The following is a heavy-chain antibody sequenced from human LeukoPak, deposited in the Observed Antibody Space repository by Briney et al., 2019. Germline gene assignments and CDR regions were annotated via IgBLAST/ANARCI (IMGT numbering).Heavy chain of an antibody. CDR3: ARRTTVTTLFDY. CDR2: INHSGST. D-gene: IGHD4-17*01. Sequence: SETLSLTCAVYGGSFSGYYWSWIRQPPGKGLEWIGEINHSGSTNYNPSLKSRVTISVDTSKNQFSLKLSSVTAADTAVYYCARRTTVTTLFDYWGQGTLGTVSS. V-gene: IGHV4-34*01. CDR1: GGSFSGYY. J-gene: IGHJ4*02.